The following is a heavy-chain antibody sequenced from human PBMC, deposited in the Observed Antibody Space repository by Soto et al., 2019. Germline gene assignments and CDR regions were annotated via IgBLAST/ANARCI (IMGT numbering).Heavy chain of an antibody. CDR3: ARREIQGPIDY. J-gene: IGHJ4*02. D-gene: IGHD1-26*01. CDR1: GSSISSSNW. Sequence: PSETLSLTCAVCGSSISSSNWWGWIRQPPGKGLEWIGYIYYSGTTYYNPSLKSRVTMSVDTSKNQFSLKLTSVTAVDTAVYYCARREIQGPIDYWGQGTLVTVSS. V-gene: IGHV4-28*01. CDR2: IYYSGTT.